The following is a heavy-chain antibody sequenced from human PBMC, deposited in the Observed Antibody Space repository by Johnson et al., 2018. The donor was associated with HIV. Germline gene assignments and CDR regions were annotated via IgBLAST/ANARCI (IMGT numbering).Heavy chain of an antibody. CDR1: GFTFDDYA. V-gene: IGHV3-20*04. CDR3: AKANRAMTKGGFGAFDI. D-gene: IGHD1-14*01. CDR2: INWNGADT. Sequence: VQLVESGGGVVRPGGSLRLSCAASGFTFDDYAMSWVRQTPGKGLEWVSGINWNGADTGYADSVKGRFTISRDNAKNSLYLQMNSLRAEDTALYYCAKANRAMTKGGFGAFDIWGQGTMVTVSS. J-gene: IGHJ3*02.